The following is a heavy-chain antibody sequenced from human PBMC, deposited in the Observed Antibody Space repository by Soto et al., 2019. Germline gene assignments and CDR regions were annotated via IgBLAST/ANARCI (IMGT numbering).Heavy chain of an antibody. CDR2: IGSKVFGGTT. V-gene: IGHV3-49*03. J-gene: IGHJ3*02. D-gene: IGHD3-3*01. CDR3: TRWGGDYTAFDI. CDR1: GFIFGDFA. Sequence: PGGSLRLSCSASGFIFGDFAMSWFRQAPGKGLEWVGFIGSKVFGGTTQFAASVTGRFTISRDDSKSIAYLQMNNLKTEDTAVYYCTRWGGDYTAFDIWGPGTMVTVS.